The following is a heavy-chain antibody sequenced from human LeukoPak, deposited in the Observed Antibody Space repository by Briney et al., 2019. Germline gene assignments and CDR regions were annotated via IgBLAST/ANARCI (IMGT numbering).Heavy chain of an antibody. D-gene: IGHD1-1*01. J-gene: IGHJ4*02. CDR2: FDPEDGET. CDR1: GYTLTELS. V-gene: IGHV1-24*01. CDR3: ATVDWNDVIYFDY. Sequence: ASVKVSCNVSGYTLTELSMHWVRQAPGKGLEWMGGFDPEDGETIYARKFQGRVTMTEDTSTDTAYMELSSLRSEDTAVYYCATVDWNDVIYFDYWGQGTLVTVSS.